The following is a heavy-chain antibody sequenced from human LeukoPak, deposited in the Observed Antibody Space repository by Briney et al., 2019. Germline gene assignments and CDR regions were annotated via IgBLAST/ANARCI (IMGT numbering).Heavy chain of an antibody. CDR2: ISAYNGNT. J-gene: IGHJ4*02. Sequence: ASVKVSCKASGYTFTSYGISWVRQAPGQGLEWMGWISAYNGNTNYAQKLQGRVTMTTDTSTSTAYMELRSLRSDDTAVYYCASSEQLVPYFDYWGQGTLVTVSS. CDR1: GYTFTSYG. V-gene: IGHV1-18*01. D-gene: IGHD6-6*01. CDR3: ASSEQLVPYFDY.